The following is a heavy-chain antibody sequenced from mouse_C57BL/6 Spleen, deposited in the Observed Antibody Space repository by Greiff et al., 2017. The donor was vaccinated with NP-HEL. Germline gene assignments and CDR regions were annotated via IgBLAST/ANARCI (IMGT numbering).Heavy chain of an antibody. CDR3: AVDYDVGAY. CDR1: GYSITSGYY. CDR2: ISYDGSN. D-gene: IGHD2-4*01. J-gene: IGHJ3*01. Sequence: EVQLVESGPGLVKPSQSLSLTCSVTGYSITSGYYWNWIRQFPGNKLEWMGYISYDGSNNYNPSLKNRISITRDTSKNQFFLKLKSVTTEDTATYYCAVDYDVGAYWGQGTLVTVSA. V-gene: IGHV3-6*01.